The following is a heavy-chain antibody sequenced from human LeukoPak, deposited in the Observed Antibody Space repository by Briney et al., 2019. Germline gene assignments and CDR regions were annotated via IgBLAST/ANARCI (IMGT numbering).Heavy chain of an antibody. CDR1: GFTFSSYS. CDR3: ARDPSTYYYGSGSYPTG. Sequence: GGSLRLSCAASGFTFSSYSINWVRQAPGKGLEWVSSISSSSSYIYYTDSVKGRFTISGDNAKNSLYLQMNSLRAEDTAVYYCARDPSTYYYGSGSYPTGWGQGTLVTVSS. V-gene: IGHV3-21*01. D-gene: IGHD3-10*01. CDR2: ISSSSSYI. J-gene: IGHJ4*02.